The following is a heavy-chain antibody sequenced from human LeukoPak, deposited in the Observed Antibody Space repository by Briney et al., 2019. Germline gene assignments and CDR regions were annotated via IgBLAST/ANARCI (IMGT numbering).Heavy chain of an antibody. V-gene: IGHV4-30-2*01. CDR3: ARVTTTDDAFDI. Sequence: SETLSLTCAVSGGSISSGGYSWSWIRQPPGKGLEWIGYIYHSGSTYYNPSLKSRVTISVDRSKNQFSLKLSSVTAADTAVYYCARVTTTDDAFDIWGQGTMVTVSS. J-gene: IGHJ3*02. CDR1: GGSISSGGYS. CDR2: IYHSGST. D-gene: IGHD1-26*01.